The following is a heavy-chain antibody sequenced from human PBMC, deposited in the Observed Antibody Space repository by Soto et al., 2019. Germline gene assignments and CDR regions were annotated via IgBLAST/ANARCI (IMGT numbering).Heavy chain of an antibody. D-gene: IGHD2-2*02. CDR2: INPSGGST. CDR1: GYTFTSYY. Sequence: ASVKVSCKASGYTFTSYYMHWVRQAPGQGLEWMGIINPSGGSTSYAQKFQGGVTMTRDTSTSTVYMELSSLRSEDTAVYYCARDGVVPAAITYYYYYYGMDVWGQGTTVTVSS. CDR3: ARDGVVPAAITYYYYYYGMDV. V-gene: IGHV1-46*01. J-gene: IGHJ6*02.